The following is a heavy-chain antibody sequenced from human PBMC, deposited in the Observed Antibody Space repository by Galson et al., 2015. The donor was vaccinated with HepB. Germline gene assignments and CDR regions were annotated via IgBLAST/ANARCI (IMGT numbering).Heavy chain of an antibody. D-gene: IGHD3-10*01. J-gene: IGHJ3*02. CDR2: ISSNGGST. V-gene: IGHV3-64D*06. CDR3: VKESGGDMVRGVIDDAFDI. CDR1: GFTFSSYA. Sequence: SLRLSCAASGFTFSSYAMHWVRQAPGKGLEYVSAISSNGGSTYYADSVKGRFTISRDNSKNTLYLQMSSLRAEDTAVYYCVKESGGDMVRGVIDDAFDIWGQGTMVTVSS.